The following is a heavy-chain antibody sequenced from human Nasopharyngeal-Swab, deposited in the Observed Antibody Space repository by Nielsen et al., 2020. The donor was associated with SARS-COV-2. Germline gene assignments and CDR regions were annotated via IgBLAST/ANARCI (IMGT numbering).Heavy chain of an antibody. CDR2: INPNSGGT. CDR3: ASRIRPYYGSGSYSYHYGMDV. D-gene: IGHD3-10*01. V-gene: IGHV1-2*06. J-gene: IGHJ6*02. Sequence: ASVKVSCKASGYTFTGYYMHWVRQAPGQGLEWMGRINPNSGGTNYAQKLQGRVTMTTDTSTSTAYMELRSLRSDDTAVYYCASRIRPYYGSGSYSYHYGMDVWGQGTTVTVSS. CDR1: GYTFTGYY.